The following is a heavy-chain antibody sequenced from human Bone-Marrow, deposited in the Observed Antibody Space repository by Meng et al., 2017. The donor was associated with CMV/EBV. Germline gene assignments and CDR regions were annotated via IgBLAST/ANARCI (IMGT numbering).Heavy chain of an antibody. D-gene: IGHD3-10*01. J-gene: IGHJ4*02. V-gene: IGHV1-2*02. CDR1: GYTFTGYK. Sequence: KVACKASGYTFTGYKIHWVRQAPGQGPEWLGGINCNRGDTNYAKKFQGRVTMTRDTSISTAYMELSSLRSDDTAVYYCVRLAGGVDYWGQGTLVTVSS. CDR3: VRLAGGVDY. CDR2: INCNRGDT.